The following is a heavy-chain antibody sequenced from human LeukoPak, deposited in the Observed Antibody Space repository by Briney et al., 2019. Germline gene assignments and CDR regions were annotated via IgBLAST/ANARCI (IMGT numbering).Heavy chain of an antibody. J-gene: IGHJ4*02. CDR2: INSDGSST. CDR1: GFTFSSYW. V-gene: IGHV3-74*01. D-gene: IGHD1-26*01. CDR3: ARAAAGGSYDY. Sequence: GGSLRLSCAASGFTFSSYWMHWVRQAPGKGLVWVSRINSDGSSTSYADSVKGRFTISRDNAKNTLYLQMNGLRAEDTAVYYCARAAAGGSYDYWGQGTLVTVSS.